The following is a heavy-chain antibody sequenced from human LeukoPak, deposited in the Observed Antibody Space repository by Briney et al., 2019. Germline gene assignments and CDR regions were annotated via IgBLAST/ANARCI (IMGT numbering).Heavy chain of an antibody. CDR1: GFTFSSYS. CDR3: ARASYYGDYGGGFDY. J-gene: IGHJ4*02. V-gene: IGHV3-21*01. D-gene: IGHD4-17*01. CDR2: ISSSSSDI. Sequence: GGSLRLSCAASGFTFSSYSMNWVRQAPGKGLEWVSSISSSSSDIYYADSVKGRFTISRDNAKNSLYLQMNTLRAKDTAVYYCARASYYGDYGGGFDYCGQATLVTVSS.